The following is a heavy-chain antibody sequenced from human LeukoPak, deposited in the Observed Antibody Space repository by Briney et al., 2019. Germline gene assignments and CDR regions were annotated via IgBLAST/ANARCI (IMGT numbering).Heavy chain of an antibody. J-gene: IGHJ5*02. D-gene: IGHD6-19*01. Sequence: ASVKLSCKVSGYTLPDLSIHWVRHAHGTGLEWMGGFDPEDGERMYAEKFQGRVTMTEDTSTDTAYMELSSLRSEDTAVYYCSTRGGWYWFDPWGQGTLVTVSS. CDR2: FDPEDGER. CDR3: STRGGWYWFDP. CDR1: GYTLPDLS. V-gene: IGHV1-24*01.